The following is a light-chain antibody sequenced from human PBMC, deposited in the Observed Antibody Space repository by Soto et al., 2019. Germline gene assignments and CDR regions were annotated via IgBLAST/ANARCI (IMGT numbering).Light chain of an antibody. V-gene: IGLV1-51*01. CDR1: SSKIGNNY. CDR3: ATWDGSLPGEV. Sequence: QSVLTQSPSVSAAPGQKVTISCSGSSSKIGNNYVSWYQQLPGTAPKLRIYDNNKRPSGIPDRFSGSKSGTAGTLDITGLQTGDEADYYCATWDGSLPGEVFGGGTKLTVL. CDR2: DNN. J-gene: IGLJ2*01.